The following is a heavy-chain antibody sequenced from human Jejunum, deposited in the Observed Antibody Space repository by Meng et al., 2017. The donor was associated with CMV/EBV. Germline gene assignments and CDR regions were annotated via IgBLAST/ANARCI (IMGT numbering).Heavy chain of an antibody. V-gene: IGHV1-69*01. J-gene: IGHJ6*02. CDR3: AKDIRGSGLFDHYYGPDV. CDR2: IIPMFATA. Sequence: RSFVISWVRQAPGQGPEWMGGIIPMFATAKYSQKFQGRVTITADESTSTAYMEVSSLRPEDTAVYYCAKDIRGSGLFDHYYGPDVWGQGTTVTVSS. D-gene: IGHD3-3*01. CDR1: RSFV.